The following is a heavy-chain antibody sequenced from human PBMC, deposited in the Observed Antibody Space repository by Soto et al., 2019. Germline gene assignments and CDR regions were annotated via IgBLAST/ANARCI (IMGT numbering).Heavy chain of an antibody. J-gene: IGHJ3*02. CDR2: ISAYNGNT. CDR1: GYTFTSYG. Sequence: EASVKVSCKASGYTFTSYGISWVRQAPGQGLEWMGWISAYNGNTNYAQKLQGRVTMTTDTSTSTAYMELRSLRSDDTAVYYCAREGRDGYRMSAFDIWGQGTMVTVSS. D-gene: IGHD5-12*01. V-gene: IGHV1-18*04. CDR3: AREGRDGYRMSAFDI.